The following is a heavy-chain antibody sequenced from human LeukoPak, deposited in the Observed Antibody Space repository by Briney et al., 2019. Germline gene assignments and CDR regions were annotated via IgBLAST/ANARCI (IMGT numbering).Heavy chain of an antibody. D-gene: IGHD2-15*01. CDR2: IYYSGST. CDR3: ARGPRIVVVVAATHYWFDP. V-gene: IGHV4-30-4*01. CDR1: GGSISSGDYY. J-gene: IGHJ5*02. Sequence: SQTLSLTCTVSGGSISSGDYYWSWIRQPAGKGLEWIGYIYYSGSTYYNPSLKSRVTISVDTSKNQFSLKLSSVTAADTAVYYCARGPRIVVVVAATHYWFDPWGQGSLVTVSS.